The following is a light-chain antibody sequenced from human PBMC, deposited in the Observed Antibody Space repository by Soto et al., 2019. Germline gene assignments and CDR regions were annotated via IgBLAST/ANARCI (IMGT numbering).Light chain of an antibody. CDR3: LQYNSYPFT. V-gene: IGKV1-17*03. CDR1: QGISNS. Sequence: DIQITQCPSAMSASLGDRVTITCRASQGISNSLAWFQQKPGKVPKRLIYGASTLQSGAPSRFSGSASGAAFTLTISSLQPEDFATYYCLQYNSYPFTFGGGTKV. CDR2: GAS. J-gene: IGKJ4*01.